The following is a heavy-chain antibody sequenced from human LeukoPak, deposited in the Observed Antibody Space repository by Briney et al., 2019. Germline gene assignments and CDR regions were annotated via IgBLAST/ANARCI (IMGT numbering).Heavy chain of an antibody. D-gene: IGHD5-24*01. V-gene: IGHV3-53*01. CDR3: ARVTEMATIRYYYYYMDV. J-gene: IGHJ6*03. CDR1: GFTVSSNY. CDR2: IYSGGST. Sequence: GGSLRLSCASSGFTVSSNYMSWVRQAPGKGLEWVSLIYSGGSTYYADSVKCGFTIPRDTSKNTLYLQMNSLRAEDTAVYYCARVTEMATIRYYYYYMDVWGKGTTVTVSS.